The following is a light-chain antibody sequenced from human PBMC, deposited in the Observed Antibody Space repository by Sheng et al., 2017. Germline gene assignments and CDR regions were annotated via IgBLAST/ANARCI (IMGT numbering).Light chain of an antibody. V-gene: IGLV3-25*03. J-gene: IGLJ1*01. CDR1: RLPTQP. CDR3: QSADSSGSYV. CDR2: KDT. Sequence: SYALTQSPSVSVSPGQTARITCSRDRLPTQPFYWYQQKPGQAPVLIIYKDTERPPGIPERFSGSSPGTEATLTISGVQAEDEADYFCQSADSSGSYVFGTGTKVTVL.